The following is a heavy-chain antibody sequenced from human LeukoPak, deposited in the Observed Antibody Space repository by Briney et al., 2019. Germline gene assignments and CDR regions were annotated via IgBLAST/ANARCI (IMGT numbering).Heavy chain of an antibody. V-gene: IGHV1-18*01. CDR2: ISAYNGNT. CDR3: ARSPSNYYGSGSHLYYYYYMDV. CDR1: GYTFTSYG. Sequence: ASVKVSCKASGYTFTSYGISWVRQAPGQGLEWMGWISAYNGNTNYAQKLQGRVTMTIDTSTSTAYMELRSLRSDDTAVYYCARSPSNYYGSGSHLYYYYYMDVWGKGTTVTVSS. D-gene: IGHD3-10*01. J-gene: IGHJ6*03.